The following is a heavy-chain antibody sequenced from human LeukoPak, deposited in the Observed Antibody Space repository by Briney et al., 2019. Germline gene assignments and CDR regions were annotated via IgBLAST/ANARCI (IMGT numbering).Heavy chain of an antibody. Sequence: GGSLRLSCAASGFTFSSYAMHWVRQAPGKGLEWVAAISYDGSNKYYADSVKGRFTISRDNSKNTLYLQMNSLRAEDTAVYYCARDKLTISPLSGMDVWGQGTTVTVSS. CDR2: ISYDGSNK. CDR3: ARDKLTISPLSGMDV. V-gene: IGHV3-30*04. D-gene: IGHD3-10*01. J-gene: IGHJ6*02. CDR1: GFTFSSYA.